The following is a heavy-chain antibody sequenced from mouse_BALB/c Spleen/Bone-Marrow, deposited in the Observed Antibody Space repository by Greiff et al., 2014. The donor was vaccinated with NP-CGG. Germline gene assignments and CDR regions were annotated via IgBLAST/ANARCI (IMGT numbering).Heavy chain of an antibody. V-gene: IGHV5-12*02. CDR3: VRHDGYDAWFAY. Sequence: DVMLVESGGGLVQPGGSLKLSCATSGFTFSYYYMYWVRQTPEKRLEWVAYISNGGDGTYYPDTVKGRFTISRDNAKNTLYLQMSRLKSEDTAMYYCVRHDGYDAWFAYWGQGTLVTVSA. J-gene: IGHJ3*01. CDR2: ISNGGDGT. D-gene: IGHD2-2*01. CDR1: GFTFSYYY.